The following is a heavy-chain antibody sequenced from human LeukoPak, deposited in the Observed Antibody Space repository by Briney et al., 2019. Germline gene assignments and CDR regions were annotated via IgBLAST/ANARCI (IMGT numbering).Heavy chain of an antibody. CDR2: INTDSSDI. V-gene: IGHV3-21*05. D-gene: IGHD2-2*01. J-gene: IGHJ4*02. CDR1: GFTFSRYA. CDR3: ARDTFQPGLIDS. Sequence: PGGSLRLSCAASGFTFSRYAMNGVRQAPRKGLEWVSYINTDSSDIHYADSVKGRFTISRDNARNTLYLQLSSLRAEDSAVYYCARDTFQPGLIDSWGQGTLVTVSS.